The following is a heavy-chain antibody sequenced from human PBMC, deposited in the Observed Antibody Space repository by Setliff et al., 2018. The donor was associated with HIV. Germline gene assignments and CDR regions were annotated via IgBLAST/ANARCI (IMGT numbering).Heavy chain of an antibody. D-gene: IGHD7-27*01. CDR2: IYETRVT. V-gene: IGHV4-34*01. CDR3: AKDDQRSGASDY. CDR1: GGSLSGYP. Sequence: SETLSLTCAVHGGSLSGYPWSWIRQSPGRGLEWIGEIYETRVTNESPSLKSRFTISRDNAKNSLYLQMNSLRAEDTAVYYCAKDDQRSGASDYWGQGTLVTVSS. J-gene: IGHJ4*02.